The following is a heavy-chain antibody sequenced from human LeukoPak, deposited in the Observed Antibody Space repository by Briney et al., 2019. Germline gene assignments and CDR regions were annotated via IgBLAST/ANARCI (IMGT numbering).Heavy chain of an antibody. CDR1: GFTFSTSW. J-gene: IGHJ4*02. Sequence: GGSLRLSCAASGFTFSTSWMSWVRQAPGKGLEWVANIKQDGSEIYYVDSVKGRFTISRDNAKNSLYLQMKSLRAEDTAVYYCARDKFGGTDYWGQGTLVTVSS. CDR3: ARDKFGGTDY. CDR2: IKQDGSEI. V-gene: IGHV3-7*01. D-gene: IGHD3-16*01.